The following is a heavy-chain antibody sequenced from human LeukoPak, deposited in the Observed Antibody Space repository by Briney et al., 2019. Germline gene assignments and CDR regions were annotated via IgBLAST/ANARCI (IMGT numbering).Heavy chain of an antibody. D-gene: IGHD6-13*01. V-gene: IGHV3-49*03. CDR1: GFTFGDYA. J-gene: IGHJ4*02. CDR2: IRSKAYGGTT. Sequence: GGSLRLSCTASGFTFGDYAMSWFRQAPGKGLEWVGFIRSKAYGGTTEYAASVKGRFTISRDDSKSIAYLQMNSLKTEDTAVYYCTRGSYSSSWSAFDYWGQGTLVTVSS. CDR3: TRGSYSSSWSAFDY.